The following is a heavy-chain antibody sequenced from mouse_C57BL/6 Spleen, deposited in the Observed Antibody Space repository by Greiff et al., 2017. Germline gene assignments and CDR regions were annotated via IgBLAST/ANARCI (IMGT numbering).Heavy chain of an antibody. CDR1: GFTFSDYY. Sequence: DVQLVESGGGLVQPGGSLKLSCAASGFTFSDYYMYWVRQTPEKRLEWVAYISNGGGSTYYPDTVKGRFTISRDNAKNTLYLQMSRLKSEDTAMYYCARQRYRNYEDAMDYWGQGTSVTVSS. CDR3: ARQRYRNYEDAMDY. CDR2: ISNGGGST. V-gene: IGHV5-12*01. D-gene: IGHD2-10*02. J-gene: IGHJ4*01.